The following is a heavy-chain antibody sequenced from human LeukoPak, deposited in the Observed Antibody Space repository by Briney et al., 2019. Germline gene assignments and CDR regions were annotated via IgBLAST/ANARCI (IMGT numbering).Heavy chain of an antibody. V-gene: IGHV1-2*02. CDR1: GYTFTGYY. Sequence: ASVKVSCKASGYTFTGYYMHWVRQAPGQGLEWMGWINPNSGGTNYAQKFQGRVTMTRDTSISTAHMELSRLRSDDTAVYYCARGESTYYDFWSGSPRDWGQGTLVTVSS. J-gene: IGHJ4*02. CDR3: ARGESTYYDFWSGSPRD. D-gene: IGHD3-3*01. CDR2: INPNSGGT.